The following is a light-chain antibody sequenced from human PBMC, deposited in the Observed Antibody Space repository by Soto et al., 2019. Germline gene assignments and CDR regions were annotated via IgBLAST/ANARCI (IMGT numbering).Light chain of an antibody. CDR3: SSYAGSSIYV. CDR1: SSDVGSYNL. Sequence: LTQPASVSGSPGQSITISCTGTSSDVGSYNLVSWYQQYPGKAPKFMIYEGSKRPSGVSNRFSGSKSGNTASLTISGLQAEDYADYSSSSYAGSSIYVFGTGTKVTVL. CDR2: EGS. V-gene: IGLV2-23*01. J-gene: IGLJ1*01.